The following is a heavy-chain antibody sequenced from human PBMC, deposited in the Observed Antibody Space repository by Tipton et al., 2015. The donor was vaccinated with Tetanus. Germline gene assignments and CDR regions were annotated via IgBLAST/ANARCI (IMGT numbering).Heavy chain of an antibody. CDR1: GFTFSNYA. V-gene: IGHV3-33*01. Sequence: SLRLSCEASGFTFSNYAIHWVRQAPGKGLEWVAVIWYDGNNKYYAESVRGRFTISRDNTRYTVFLQMKSLRVEDTVVCYCAREEKEGATDIWGQRTLVSVSS. D-gene: IGHD1-26*01. CDR2: IWYDGNNK. CDR3: AREEKEGATDI. J-gene: IGHJ4*02.